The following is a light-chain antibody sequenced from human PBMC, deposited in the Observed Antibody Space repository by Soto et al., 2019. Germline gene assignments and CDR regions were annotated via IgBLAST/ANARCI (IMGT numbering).Light chain of an antibody. CDR3: QQYNNWPGT. V-gene: IGKV3-15*01. Sequence: IVVTQSPGTLYVSPGERATLSCRASQSVSSKLAWYQQKPGQAPRLLFYGASTGATGIPARFSGSGSETEFTLSISSLQSEDFAVYYCQQYNNWPGTFGQGTKVEIK. CDR2: GAS. CDR1: QSVSSK. J-gene: IGKJ1*01.